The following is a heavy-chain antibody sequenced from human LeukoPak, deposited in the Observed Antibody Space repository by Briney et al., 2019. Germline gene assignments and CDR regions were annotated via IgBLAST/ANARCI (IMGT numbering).Heavy chain of an antibody. Sequence: GASVKVSCKASGYTFTSYYMHWVRQAPGQGLEWMGIINPSGGSTSYAQKFQGRVTMTRDTSTSTVYMELSSLRSEDTAVYYCARAARYCSSTSCYYFDYWGQGTLVTVSS. V-gene: IGHV1-46*01. CDR3: ARAARYCSSTSCYYFDY. CDR2: INPSGGST. D-gene: IGHD2-2*01. CDR1: GYTFTSYY. J-gene: IGHJ4*02.